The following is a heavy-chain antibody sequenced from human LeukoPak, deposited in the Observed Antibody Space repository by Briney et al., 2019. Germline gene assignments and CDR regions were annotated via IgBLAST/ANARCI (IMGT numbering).Heavy chain of an antibody. CDR2: IRRRAYGGTT. CDR3: SRDSHGDDVYDY. J-gene: IGHJ4*02. V-gene: IGHV3-49*04. D-gene: IGHD1-1*01. CDR1: GFTFEDFA. Sequence: GRSLRLSRTVSGFTFEDFAMTWVRQAPGKGLEWVGFIRRRAYGGTTDYAASVKGRFTISIDDSKNIAFLQMNSLKTEDTAIYFCSRDSHGDDVYDYWGQGTLVTVSS.